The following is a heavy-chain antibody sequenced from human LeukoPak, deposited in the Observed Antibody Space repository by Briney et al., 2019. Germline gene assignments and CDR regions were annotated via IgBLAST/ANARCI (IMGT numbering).Heavy chain of an antibody. Sequence: PGGSLRLSCAASRFIFDDYAMHWVRQAPGKGLEWVSLISGDGDSTYYADSVKGRFTISRDNSKNSLYLQMNSLRTDDTALYYCAKDGRYFDWLSPPNWGQGTLVTVSS. CDR2: ISGDGDST. CDR3: AKDGRYFDWLSPPN. V-gene: IGHV3-43*02. D-gene: IGHD3-9*01. CDR1: RFIFDDYA. J-gene: IGHJ4*02.